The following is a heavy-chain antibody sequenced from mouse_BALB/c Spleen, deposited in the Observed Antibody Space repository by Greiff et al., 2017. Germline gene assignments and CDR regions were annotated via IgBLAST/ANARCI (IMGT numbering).Heavy chain of an antibody. D-gene: IGHD1-1*01. V-gene: IGHV2-9*02. CDR3: ARENYYAYFDY. CDR2: IWAGGST. J-gene: IGHJ2*01. Sequence: QVQLKESGPGLVAPSQSLSITCTVSGFSLTSYGVHWVRQPPGKGLEWLGVIWAGGSTNYNSALMSRLSISKDNSKSQVFLKMNSLQTDDTAMYYCARENYYAYFDYWGQGTTLTVSS. CDR1: GFSLTSYG.